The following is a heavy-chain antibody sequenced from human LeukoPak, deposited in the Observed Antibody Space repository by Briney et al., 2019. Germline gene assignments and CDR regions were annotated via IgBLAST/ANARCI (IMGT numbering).Heavy chain of an antibody. CDR3: ARVGIAAAANWFDP. Sequence: ASVKVSCKASGYIFTDYYMHWVRQAPGQELGWMGRINPNSGGTNYAQKFQGRVTMTRDTSISTAYTELSSLRSEDTAVYYCARVGIAAAANWFDPWGQGTLVTVSS. CDR1: GYIFTDYY. J-gene: IGHJ5*02. D-gene: IGHD6-13*01. CDR2: INPNSGGT. V-gene: IGHV1/OR15-1*01.